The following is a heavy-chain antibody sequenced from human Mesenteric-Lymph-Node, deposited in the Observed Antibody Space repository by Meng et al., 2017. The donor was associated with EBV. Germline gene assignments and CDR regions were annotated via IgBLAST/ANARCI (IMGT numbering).Heavy chain of an antibody. D-gene: IGHD1-20*01. V-gene: IGHV1-3*01. CDR3: ARDNWNDGIRAATH. CDR1: GYTFTSYA. J-gene: IGHJ4*02. CDR2: INVGSGYT. Sequence: QGHLGQAVAEGKNTGASVKVSCKASGYTFTSYAMHWVRQAPGQRLEWMGWINVGSGYTKYSQKFQDRVTITRDTSASTAYMEVSSLRSEDTAVYYCARDNWNDGIRAATHWGQGTLVTVSS.